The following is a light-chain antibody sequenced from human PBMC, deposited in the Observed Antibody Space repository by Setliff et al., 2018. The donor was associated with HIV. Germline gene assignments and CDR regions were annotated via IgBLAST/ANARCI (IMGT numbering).Light chain of an antibody. CDR2: EVT. J-gene: IGLJ1*01. V-gene: IGLV2-8*01. Sequence: QSALTQPPSASGSPGQSVTISCTGTSSDLGSYNYVSWYQQHPGKAPKLMIYEVTKRPSGVPDRFSGSKSGNSASLTVSGLQAEDEADYYCSSYRSGSTLYVFGTGTKVTVL. CDR1: SSDLGSYNY. CDR3: SSYRSGSTLYV.